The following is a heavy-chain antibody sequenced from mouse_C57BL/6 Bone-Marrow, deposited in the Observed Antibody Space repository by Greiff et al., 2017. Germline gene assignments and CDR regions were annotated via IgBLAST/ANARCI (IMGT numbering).Heavy chain of an antibody. D-gene: IGHD1-1*01. CDR3: ARSLYYYGSSPRARDY. V-gene: IGHV1-80*01. J-gene: IGHJ4*01. Sequence: QVQLQESGAELVKPGASVKISCKASGYAFSSYWMNWVKQRPGKGLEWIGQIYPGDGDTNYNGKFKGKATLTADKSSSTAYMQRSSLTSEDSAVYFCARSLYYYGSSPRARDYWGQGTSVTVSS. CDR1: GYAFSSYW. CDR2: IYPGDGDT.